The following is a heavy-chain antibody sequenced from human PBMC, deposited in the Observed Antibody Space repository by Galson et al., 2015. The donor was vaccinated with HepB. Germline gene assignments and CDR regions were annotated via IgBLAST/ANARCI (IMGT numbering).Heavy chain of an antibody. CDR2: INSDGRST. J-gene: IGHJ6*02. D-gene: IGHD3-10*01. CDR3: ARDQVLWFGSDEGGMDV. Sequence: SLRLSCAASGFTFSRYWMHWVRLAPGKGLVWVSRINSDGRSTSYADSVKGRFTISRDNAKNTMYLQMNSLRAEDTAVYYCARDQVLWFGSDEGGMDVWGQGTTVTVSS. CDR1: GFTFSRYW. V-gene: IGHV3-74*01.